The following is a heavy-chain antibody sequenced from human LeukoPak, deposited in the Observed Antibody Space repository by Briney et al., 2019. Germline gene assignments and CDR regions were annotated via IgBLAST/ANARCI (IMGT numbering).Heavy chain of an antibody. D-gene: IGHD4-11*01. Sequence: SETLSLTCAVYGGSLSAYYWTFIRQSPEKGLEWIGEISHSGGTNYNPSLRSRVTISVDTSKNQLSLKLSSVTAADTAVYYCARHNPPYTVMGYYYMDVWGKGTTVTASS. CDR2: ISHSGGT. J-gene: IGHJ6*03. V-gene: IGHV4-34*01. CDR1: GGSLSAYY. CDR3: ARHNPPYTVMGYYYMDV.